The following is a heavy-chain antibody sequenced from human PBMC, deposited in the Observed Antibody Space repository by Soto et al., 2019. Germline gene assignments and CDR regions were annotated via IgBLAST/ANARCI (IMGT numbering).Heavy chain of an antibody. J-gene: IGHJ4*02. CDR3: AKDRQLGSSLYYFDY. V-gene: IGHV3-30*02. D-gene: IGHD5-18*01. CDR2: IWYDGSNQ. Sequence: PGGSLRLSCAPSGFTFSTYGVHWVRQAPGKGLEWVAVIWYDGSNQYYADSVKGRFTISRDNSKNTLYLQMNSLRGEDTAVYYCAKDRQLGSSLYYFDYWGQGTLVTVSS. CDR1: GFTFSTYG.